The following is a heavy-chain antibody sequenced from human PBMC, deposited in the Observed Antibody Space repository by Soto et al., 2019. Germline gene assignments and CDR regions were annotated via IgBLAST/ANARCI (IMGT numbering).Heavy chain of an antibody. D-gene: IGHD3-10*01. J-gene: IGHJ4*02. CDR1: GFTFSSYA. CDR3: ARPDYGSGSYPDY. CDR2: ISYDGSNK. V-gene: IGHV3-30-3*01. Sequence: QVQLVESGGGVVQPGRSLRLSCAASGFTFSSYAMQWVRQAPGKGLGWVAVISYDGSNKYYADSVKGRFTISRDNSKNTLYLQMNSLRAEDTAMYYCARPDYGSGSYPDYWGQGTLVTVSS.